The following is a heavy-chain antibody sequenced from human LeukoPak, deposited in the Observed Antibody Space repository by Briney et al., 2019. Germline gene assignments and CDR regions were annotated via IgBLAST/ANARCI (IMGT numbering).Heavy chain of an antibody. CDR1: GFTFKNYA. CDR3: AKAPPYTKYFDY. J-gene: IGHJ4*01. V-gene: IGHV3-23*01. CDR2: ISNSGDAT. Sequence: GGSLRLSCAASGFTFKNYAMNWVRQSPGQGLEWVSTISNSGDATFYADAVKGRFTISRDNSKNTLYLQMYSLRAEDTAIYYCAKAPPYTKYFDYWGQGTLLTVSS. D-gene: IGHD1-1*01.